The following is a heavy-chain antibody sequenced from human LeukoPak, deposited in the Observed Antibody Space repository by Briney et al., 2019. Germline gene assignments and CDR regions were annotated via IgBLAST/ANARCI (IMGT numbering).Heavy chain of an antibody. CDR1: GYTFADFY. CDR2: ISAYNGNT. V-gene: IGHV1-18*04. J-gene: IGHJ4*02. Sequence: ASVKVSCKASGYTFADFYMNWVRQAPGQGLEWMGWISAYNGNTNYAQKLQGRVTMTTDTSTSTAYMELRSLRSDDTAVYYCARDRHFSDWGQGTLVTVSS. CDR3: ARDRHFSD.